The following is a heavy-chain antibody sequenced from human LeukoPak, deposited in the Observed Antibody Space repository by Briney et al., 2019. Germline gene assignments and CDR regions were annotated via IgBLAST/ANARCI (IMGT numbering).Heavy chain of an antibody. CDR2: IKTDGSEK. Sequence: GGSLRLSCEGSGFTFSNYWMGWVRQAPGKGLQWVANIKTDGSEKYYVDSVKGRFTISRDNAKNSLYLQMNSLRAEDTAVYHCARDSEVTRSYYYMDVWGKGTTVTVSS. D-gene: IGHD4-23*01. CDR3: ARDSEVTRSYYYMDV. V-gene: IGHV3-7*01. CDR1: GFTFSNYW. J-gene: IGHJ6*03.